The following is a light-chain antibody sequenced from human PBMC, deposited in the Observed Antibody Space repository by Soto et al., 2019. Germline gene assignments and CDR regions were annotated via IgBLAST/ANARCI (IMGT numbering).Light chain of an antibody. V-gene: IGLV2-8*01. Sequence: QSALTQPPSASGSPGQSVTISCTGTSSDVGGYNYVSWYQQHPGKAPKLMISEVSKRPSGVPDRFSGSKSGNTASLTVSGLQAEDEADYYCSSFADNNNVVFGGGTQLTVL. CDR1: SSDVGGYNY. CDR2: EVS. CDR3: SSFADNNNVV. J-gene: IGLJ2*01.